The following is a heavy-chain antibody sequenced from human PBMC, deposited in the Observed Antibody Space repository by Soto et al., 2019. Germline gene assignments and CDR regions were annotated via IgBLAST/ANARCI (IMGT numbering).Heavy chain of an antibody. V-gene: IGHV1-46*01. CDR1: GYTFTSYY. CDR2: INPSGGST. Sequence: ASVKVSCKASGYTFTSYYMHWVRQAPGQGLEWMGIINPSGGSTSYAQKFQGRVTMTRDTSTSTVYMELSSLRSEDTAVYYCARAHYDFWSGYYTAYYYGMDVWGQGTTVTVSS. J-gene: IGHJ6*02. D-gene: IGHD3-3*01. CDR3: ARAHYDFWSGYYTAYYYGMDV.